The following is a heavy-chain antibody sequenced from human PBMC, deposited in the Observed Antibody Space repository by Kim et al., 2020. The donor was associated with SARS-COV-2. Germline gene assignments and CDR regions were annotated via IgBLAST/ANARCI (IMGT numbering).Heavy chain of an antibody. CDR2: INPNSGGT. CDR1: GYTFTGYY. D-gene: IGHD2-2*01. V-gene: IGHV1-2*02. CDR3: ARADQGYCSSTSCYVVWFDP. Sequence: ASVKVSCKASGYTFTGYYMHWVRQAPGQGLEWMGWINPNSGGTNYAQKFQGRVTMTRDTSISTAYMELSRLRSDDTAVYYCARADQGYCSSTSCYVVWFDPWGQGTLVTVSS. J-gene: IGHJ5*02.